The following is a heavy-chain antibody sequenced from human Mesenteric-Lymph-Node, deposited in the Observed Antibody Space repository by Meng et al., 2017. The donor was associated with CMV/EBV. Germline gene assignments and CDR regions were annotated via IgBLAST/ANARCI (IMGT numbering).Heavy chain of an antibody. CDR3: ARDGCSGGACYYGVDV. D-gene: IGHD2-15*01. CDR2: IYYNSGSI. CDR1: GGSISSSRYY. V-gene: IGHV4-39*07. J-gene: IGHJ6*02. Sequence: GSLRLSCTVSGGSISSSRYYWGWIRQSPGKGLEWIGSIYYNSGSIYYNSSLRSRVTISVDTSKNQFSLRLSSVTAADTAVYYCARDGCSGGACYYGVDVWGQGTTVTVSS.